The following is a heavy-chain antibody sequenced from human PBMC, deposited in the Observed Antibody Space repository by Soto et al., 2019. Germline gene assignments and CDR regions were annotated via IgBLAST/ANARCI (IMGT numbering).Heavy chain of an antibody. D-gene: IGHD1-26*01. CDR3: ARALGATPYYFDY. Sequence: ASVKVSCKASGGTFSSYAISWVRQAPGQGLEWMGGIIPIFGTANYAQKFQGRVTITADESTSTAYMKLSSLRSEDTAVYYCARALGATPYYFDYWGQGTLVTVSS. CDR1: GGTFSSYA. V-gene: IGHV1-69*13. CDR2: IIPIFGTA. J-gene: IGHJ4*02.